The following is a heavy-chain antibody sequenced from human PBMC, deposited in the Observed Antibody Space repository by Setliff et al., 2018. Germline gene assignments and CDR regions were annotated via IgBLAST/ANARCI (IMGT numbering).Heavy chain of an antibody. V-gene: IGHV4-4*07. CDR2: IYTSGST. CDR1: GGSISSYY. CDR3: ARDNPIVGATDY. D-gene: IGHD1-26*01. Sequence: PSETLSLTCTVSGGSISSYYWSWIRQPARKGLEWIGRIYTSGSTNYNPSLKSRVTISVDTSKNQFSLNLSSVTAADTAVYFCARDNPIVGATDYWGQGILVTVSS. J-gene: IGHJ4*02.